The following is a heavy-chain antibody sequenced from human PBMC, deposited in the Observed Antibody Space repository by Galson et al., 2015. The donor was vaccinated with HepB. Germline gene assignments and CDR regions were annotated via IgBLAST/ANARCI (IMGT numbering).Heavy chain of an antibody. J-gene: IGHJ4*02. D-gene: IGHD2-15*01. V-gene: IGHV1-58*02. Sequence: SVKVSCKASGFTFTSSAMQWVRQARGQRLEWIGWIVVGSGNTNYAQKFQERVTITRDMSTSTAYMELSSLRSEDTAVYYCAAGGFDGSLISYWGQGTLVTVSS. CDR1: GFTFTSSA. CDR2: IVVGSGNT. CDR3: AAGGFDGSLISY.